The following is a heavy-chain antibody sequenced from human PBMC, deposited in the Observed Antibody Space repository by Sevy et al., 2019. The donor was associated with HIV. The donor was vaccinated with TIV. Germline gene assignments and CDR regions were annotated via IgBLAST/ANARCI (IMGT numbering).Heavy chain of an antibody. Sequence: GESLKISCAASGFTFSSYWMSWVRQAPGKGLEWVANIKQDGSEKYYVDSVKGRFTISRDNAKNSLYLQMNSLRAEDTAVYYCARDRSMDYDSSVRGDAFDIWGQGTMVTVSS. D-gene: IGHD3-22*01. CDR2: IKQDGSEK. CDR3: ARDRSMDYDSSVRGDAFDI. V-gene: IGHV3-7*01. CDR1: GFTFSSYW. J-gene: IGHJ3*02.